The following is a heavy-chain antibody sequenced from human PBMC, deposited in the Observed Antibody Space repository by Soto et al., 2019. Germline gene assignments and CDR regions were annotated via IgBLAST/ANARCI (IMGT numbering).Heavy chain of an antibody. J-gene: IGHJ4*02. Sequence: GASVKVSCKASGYTFTSYGISWVRQAPGQGLEWMGWISAYNGNTNYAQKLQGRVTMTTDTSTSTAYMELRSLRSDDTAVYYCARDRAAEGEKGYCSGGSCYLFDYWGQGTLVTVSS. V-gene: IGHV1-18*01. CDR2: ISAYNGNT. D-gene: IGHD2-15*01. CDR3: ARDRAAEGEKGYCSGGSCYLFDY. CDR1: GYTFTSYG.